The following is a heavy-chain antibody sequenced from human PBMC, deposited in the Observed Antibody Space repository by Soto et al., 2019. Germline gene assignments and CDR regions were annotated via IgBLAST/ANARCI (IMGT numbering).Heavy chain of an antibody. Sequence: GGSLRLSCAASGFTFSSYGMHWVRQAPGKGLEWVAVISYDGSNKYYVDSVKCRFTISRDNSKSTLYLQMNSLRAEDTALYYCARDDDRGTTGTTFYYWGQGTLVTVSS. CDR3: ARDDDRGTTGTTFYY. J-gene: IGHJ4*02. CDR2: ISYDGSNK. CDR1: GFTFSSYG. D-gene: IGHD1-1*01. V-gene: IGHV3-30*03.